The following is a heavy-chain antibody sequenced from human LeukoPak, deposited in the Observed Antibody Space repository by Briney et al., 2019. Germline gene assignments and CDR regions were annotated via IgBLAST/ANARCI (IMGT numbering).Heavy chain of an antibody. D-gene: IGHD3-3*01. CDR1: GYNFINYW. V-gene: IGHV5-51*01. CDR3: ARLSYDFWSGYPNWFDP. J-gene: IGHJ5*02. CDR2: IHPGDSET. Sequence: GESLKISCQGLGYNFINYWVGWVRQMPGKGLEWMGIIHPGDSETRYSPSFQGQVTISADESISTAYLQWSSLKASDTAMYYCARLSYDFWSGYPNWFDPWGQGTLVTVSS.